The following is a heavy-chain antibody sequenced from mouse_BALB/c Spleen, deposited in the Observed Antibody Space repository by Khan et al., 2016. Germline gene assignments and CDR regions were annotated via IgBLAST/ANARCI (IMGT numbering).Heavy chain of an antibody. Sequence: QIQLVQSGPELKKPGETVKISCKASGYTFTNYGMNWVKQAPGKGLKWMGWINTNTGEPTYAEEFKGRFAFSLETSASTDYLQSNNLKNEDTATYFCAEDYYGSNWFAYWGQGTLVTVSA. CDR2: INTNTGEP. J-gene: IGHJ3*01. CDR3: AEDYYGSNWFAY. D-gene: IGHD1-1*01. CDR1: GYTFTNYG. V-gene: IGHV9-3*02.